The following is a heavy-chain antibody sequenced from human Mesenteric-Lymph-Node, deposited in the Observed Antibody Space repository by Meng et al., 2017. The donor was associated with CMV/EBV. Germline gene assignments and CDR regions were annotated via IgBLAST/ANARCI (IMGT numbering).Heavy chain of an antibody. V-gene: IGHV1-2*02. J-gene: IGHJ4*02. CDR1: GYTFTGYY. Sequence: ASVKVSCKASGYTFTGYYMHWVRQAPGQGLEWMGWINPNSGGTNYAQKFQGRVTMTRDTSISTAYMELRSLRSDDTAVYYCARAGEDYYDSSGDCLFDYWGQGTLVTVSS. CDR2: INPNSGGT. D-gene: IGHD3-22*01. CDR3: ARAGEDYYDSSGDCLFDY.